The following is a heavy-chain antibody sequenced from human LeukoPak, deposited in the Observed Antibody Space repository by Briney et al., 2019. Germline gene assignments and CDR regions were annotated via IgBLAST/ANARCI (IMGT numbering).Heavy chain of an antibody. CDR2: ISSSSSYI. D-gene: IGHD2-2*01. CDR3: ARGGTYCSSTSCYFYFGANWFDP. J-gene: IGHJ5*02. Sequence: PGGSLRLSCAASGFTFSSYSMNWVRQAPGKGLEWVSSISSSSSYIYYADSVKGRFTISRDNAKNSLYLQMNSLRAEDTAVYYCARGGTYCSSTSCYFYFGANWFDPWGQGTLVTVSS. CDR1: GFTFSSYS. V-gene: IGHV3-21*01.